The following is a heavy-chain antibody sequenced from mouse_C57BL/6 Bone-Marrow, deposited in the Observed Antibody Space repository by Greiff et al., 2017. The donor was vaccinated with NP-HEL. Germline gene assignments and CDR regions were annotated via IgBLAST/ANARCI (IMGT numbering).Heavy chain of an antibody. V-gene: IGHV1-55*01. CDR3: ARSITTVVYWYFDV. Sequence: QVQLQQPGAELVKPGASVKMSCKASGYTFTSYWITWVKQRPGQGLEWIGDIYPGSGSTNYNEKFKSKATLTVDTSSSTDYMQLSSLTSEDSAVYYCARSITTVVYWYFDVWGTGTTVTVSS. J-gene: IGHJ1*03. D-gene: IGHD1-1*01. CDR1: GYTFTSYW. CDR2: IYPGSGST.